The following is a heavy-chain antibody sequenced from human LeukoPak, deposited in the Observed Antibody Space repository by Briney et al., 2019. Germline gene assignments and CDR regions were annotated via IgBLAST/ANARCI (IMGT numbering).Heavy chain of an antibody. J-gene: IGHJ2*01. D-gene: IGHD2-15*01. Sequence: PGGSLRRSCAAAEFKFDDYAMHWVRKGPGKGLEWVAGISWSSGHMEYAESVKGRFTISRDNARNALYLQMDGLRRDDTALYYCVRSVVVVAATPTHFDLWGRGTQVIVSS. CDR3: VRSVVVVAATPTHFDL. V-gene: IGHV3-9*01. CDR1: EFKFDDYA. CDR2: ISWSSGHM.